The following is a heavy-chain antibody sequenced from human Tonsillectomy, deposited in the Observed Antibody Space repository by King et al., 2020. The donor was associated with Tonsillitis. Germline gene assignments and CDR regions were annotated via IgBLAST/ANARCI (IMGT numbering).Heavy chain of an antibody. Sequence: QLVQSGAEVKKPGASVTVSCKASAYTFTDHYIHWVRQAPGHGLEWMGWINPNSGGTKFAQKFKGRVTMTSDTSISTAYMELTRLRNDDTAVYYCARDLHYHSSGYVGYWGQGTLVTVSS. CDR3: ARDLHYHSSGYVGY. D-gene: IGHD3-22*01. V-gene: IGHV1-2*02. CDR1: AYTFTDHY. CDR2: INPNSGGT. J-gene: IGHJ4*02.